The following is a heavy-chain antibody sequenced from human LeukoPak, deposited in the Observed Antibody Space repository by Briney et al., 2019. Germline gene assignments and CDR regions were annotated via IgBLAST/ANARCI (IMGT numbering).Heavy chain of an antibody. CDR1: GFTFSSYA. CDR3: AKDPSLSYDSSGYYYHY. Sequence: GGSLRLSCAASGFTFSSYAMSWVRQAPGKRLEWVSAISGSGGNTYYADSVKGRFTISRDNPKNTLYLQMNSLRAEDTAVYYCAKDPSLSYDSSGYYYHYWGQGTLVTVSS. V-gene: IGHV3-23*01. D-gene: IGHD3-22*01. J-gene: IGHJ4*02. CDR2: ISGSGGNT.